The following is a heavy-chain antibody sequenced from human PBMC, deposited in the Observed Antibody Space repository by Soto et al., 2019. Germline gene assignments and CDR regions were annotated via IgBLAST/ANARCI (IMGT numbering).Heavy chain of an antibody. CDR1: GFTFDDYA. Sequence: GGSLRLSCAASGFTFDDYAMHWVRQAPGKGLEWVSGISWNSGSIGYADSVKGRFTISRDNAKNSLYLQMNSLRAEDTALYYCAKDMRSTQVGAIPTTGKSIDYWGKGTLVTVSS. CDR3: AKDMRSTQVGAIPTTGKSIDY. D-gene: IGHD1-26*01. CDR2: ISWNSGSI. J-gene: IGHJ4*02. V-gene: IGHV3-9*01.